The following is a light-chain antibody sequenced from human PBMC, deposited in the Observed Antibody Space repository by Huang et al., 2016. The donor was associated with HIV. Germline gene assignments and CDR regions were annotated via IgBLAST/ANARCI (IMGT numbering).Light chain of an antibody. CDR2: ATS. J-gene: IGKJ2*01. Sequence: EIVLTQSPATLSLSPGERATLSCRASQRVSSYLAWYQQKPGQAPRLLIYATSNRATGVPARFSGSGSGTDFTPTINRLEPEDFAVYYCQQHSNWPLLGQGTKLEIK. V-gene: IGKV3-11*01. CDR3: QQHSNWPL. CDR1: QRVSSY.